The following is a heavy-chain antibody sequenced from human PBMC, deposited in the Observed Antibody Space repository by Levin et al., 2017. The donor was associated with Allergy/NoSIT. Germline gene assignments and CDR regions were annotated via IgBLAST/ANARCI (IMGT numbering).Heavy chain of an antibody. V-gene: IGHV4-34*01. CDR1: GDSFSYYH. J-gene: IGHJ6*02. CDR2: INHSGST. CDR3: ARLNDNGAQRGDSHYYGLDV. D-gene: IGHD3-16*01. Sequence: SETLSLTCAVYGDSFSYYHWTWIRQPPGKGLEWIGEINHSGSTNYNPSLKSRVTISVDTSKNQFSLKLNSVTAADTGVYYCARLNDNGAQRGDSHYYGLDVWGQGTTVTVSS.